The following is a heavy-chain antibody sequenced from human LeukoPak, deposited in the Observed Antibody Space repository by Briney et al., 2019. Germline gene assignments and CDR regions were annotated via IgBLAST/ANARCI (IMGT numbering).Heavy chain of an antibody. V-gene: IGHV3-23*01. J-gene: IGHJ3*02. CDR1: GFTFSSYA. CDR3: AKEALDDSSGGDAFDI. CDR2: ISGSGGST. D-gene: IGHD3-22*01. Sequence: PGGALRLSCAASGFTFSSYAMCWVRQAPGQGLEWVSAISGSGGSTYYADSVKGRFTISRDNSKNTLYLQMNSLRAEDTAVYYCAKEALDDSSGGDAFDIWGQGTMVTVSS.